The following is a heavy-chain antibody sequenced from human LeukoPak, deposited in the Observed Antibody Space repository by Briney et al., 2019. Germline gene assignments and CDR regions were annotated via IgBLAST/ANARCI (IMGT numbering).Heavy chain of an antibody. Sequence: SETLSLTCAVSGGSISSGGYSWSWIRQPPGKGLEWIGHIYHSGSTYYNPSLKSRVTISVDRSKNQFSLKLSSVTAADTAVYYCARWSYGDYYFDYWGQGTLVTVSS. CDR2: IYHSGST. D-gene: IGHD4-17*01. J-gene: IGHJ4*02. V-gene: IGHV4-30-2*01. CDR3: ARWSYGDYYFDY. CDR1: GGSISSGGYS.